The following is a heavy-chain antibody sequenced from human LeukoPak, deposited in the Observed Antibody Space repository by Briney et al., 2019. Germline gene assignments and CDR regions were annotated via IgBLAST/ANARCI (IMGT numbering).Heavy chain of an antibody. CDR3: AKKGGAAFYNWFDP. CDR1: GFTFSSFG. D-gene: IGHD1-26*01. Sequence: GGSLRLSCAASGFTFSSFGMHWVRQAPGKGLEWVAYIRYDGSTKKYADSLEGRFTIYRDNSKNALYLQIDSLRPEDTAVYYCAKKGGAAFYNWFDPWGQGALVPVSS. J-gene: IGHJ5*02. V-gene: IGHV3-30*02. CDR2: IRYDGSTK.